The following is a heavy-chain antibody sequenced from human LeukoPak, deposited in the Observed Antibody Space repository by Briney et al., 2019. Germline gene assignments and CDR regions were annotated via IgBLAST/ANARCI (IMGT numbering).Heavy chain of an antibody. CDR3: AREGVDYFDY. D-gene: IGHD2-15*01. Sequence: GGSLRLSCTASRFTLRSYGMHWVRQAPGKGLEWVAFIRNDGSNENYADSVKGRFTISRDNAKNSLYLQMNSLRAEDTAVYYCAREGVDYFDYWGQGTLVTVSS. J-gene: IGHJ4*02. CDR2: IRNDGSNE. CDR1: RFTLRSYG. V-gene: IGHV3-30*02.